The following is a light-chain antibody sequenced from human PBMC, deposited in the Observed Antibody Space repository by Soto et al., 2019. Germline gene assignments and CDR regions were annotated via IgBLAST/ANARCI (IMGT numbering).Light chain of an antibody. CDR2: DVS. Sequence: QSALTQPASVSASPGQSITISCTGTRSDVGAYNYVSWYHQHPGKAPNLVIYDVSSRPSGVSNRFSGSKSGNTASLTISGLQAEDEADYYCSSYSSSSTLVVFGGGTKLTVL. CDR3: SSYSSSSTLVV. V-gene: IGLV2-14*01. J-gene: IGLJ2*01. CDR1: RSDVGAYNY.